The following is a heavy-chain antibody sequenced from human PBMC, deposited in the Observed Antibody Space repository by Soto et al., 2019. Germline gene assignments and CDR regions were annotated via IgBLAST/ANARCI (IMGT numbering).Heavy chain of an antibody. CDR3: AKTEYSYGFFDY. D-gene: IGHD5-18*01. Sequence: PVGSLRLSCAASGFTFSSYGMHWVRQAPGKGLEWVAVISYDGSNKYYADSVKGRFTISRDNSKNTLYLQMNSLRAEDTAVYYCAKTEYSYGFFDYWGQGTLVTVSS. CDR1: GFTFSSYG. J-gene: IGHJ4*02. CDR2: ISYDGSNK. V-gene: IGHV3-30*18.